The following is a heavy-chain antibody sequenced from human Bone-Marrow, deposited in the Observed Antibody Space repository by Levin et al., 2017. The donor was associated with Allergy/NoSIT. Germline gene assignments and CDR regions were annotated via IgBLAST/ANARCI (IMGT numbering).Heavy chain of an antibody. D-gene: IGHD2-15*01. J-gene: IGHJ4*02. CDR3: ARSEVVVVTATTHFDY. Sequence: PGASVKVSCKASGYTFTDYYMHWVRQAPGQGLEWMGWINPNSGGTTFAQNFQGRVTVTRDTSISTAYMELNRLRSDDTAVYYCARSEVVVVTATTHFDYWGQGTLVTVSS. CDR1: GYTFTDYY. CDR2: INPNSGGT. V-gene: IGHV1-2*02.